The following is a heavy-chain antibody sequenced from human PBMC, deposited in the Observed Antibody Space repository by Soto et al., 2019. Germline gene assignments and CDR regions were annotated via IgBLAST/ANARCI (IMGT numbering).Heavy chain of an antibody. CDR2: IYHSGST. J-gene: IGHJ5*02. V-gene: IGHV4-30-2*01. CDR1: GGSICSDGYS. CDR3: ARVPGP. Sequence: QLQLQESGSGLEKPSQTLSLTCAVSGGSICSDGYSWSWIRQPPGKGLEWIGYIYHSGSTYYNPSLKSRVTISVDRSKNQFSLKLTSVTAADTAVYYCARVPGPWGQGTLVTVSS.